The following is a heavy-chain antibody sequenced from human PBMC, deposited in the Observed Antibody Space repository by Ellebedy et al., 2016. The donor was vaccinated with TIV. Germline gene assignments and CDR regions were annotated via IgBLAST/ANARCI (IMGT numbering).Heavy chain of an antibody. J-gene: IGHJ4*02. CDR1: GFTFSRYG. D-gene: IGHD5-12*01. CDR2: IWYDESNK. V-gene: IGHV3-33*01. CDR3: VRVNSSYDSGPLDY. Sequence: GESLKISCAASGFTFSRYGMHWVRQAPGKGLEWVAVIWYDESNKYYVESVKGRLTISRDNSKNKLYLQMNSLRAEDSAMYYCVRVNSSYDSGPLDYWGQGTLATVSS.